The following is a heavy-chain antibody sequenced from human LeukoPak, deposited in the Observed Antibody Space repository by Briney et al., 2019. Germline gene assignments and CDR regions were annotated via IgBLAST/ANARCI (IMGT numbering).Heavy chain of an antibody. J-gene: IGHJ4*02. CDR1: GFTVSSNY. V-gene: IGHV3-66*02. Sequence: GGSLRLFCAASGFTVSSNYMSWVRQAPGKGLEWVSVIYSGGSTYYADSVKGRFTISRDNSKNTLYLQMNSLRAEDTAVYYCARDRRYYDRSGYYQLFDYWGQGTLVTVSS. CDR2: IYSGGST. CDR3: ARDRRYYDRSGYYQLFDY. D-gene: IGHD3-22*01.